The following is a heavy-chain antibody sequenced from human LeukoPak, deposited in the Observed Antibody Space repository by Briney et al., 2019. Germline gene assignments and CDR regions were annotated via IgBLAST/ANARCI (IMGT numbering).Heavy chain of an antibody. D-gene: IGHD5-24*01. CDR2: INHSGST. Sequence: SETLSLTCAVYGGSFSGYYWSWIRQPPGKGLEWIGEINHSGSTNYNPSLKSRVTISVDTSKNQFSLKLSSVTAADTAVYYCARVALATDYYYYYMDVWGKGTTVTVSS. J-gene: IGHJ6*03. CDR3: ARVALATDYYYYYMDV. V-gene: IGHV4-34*01. CDR1: GGSFSGYY.